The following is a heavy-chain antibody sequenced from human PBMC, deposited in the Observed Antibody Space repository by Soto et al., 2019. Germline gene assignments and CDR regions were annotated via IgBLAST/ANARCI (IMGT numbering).Heavy chain of an antibody. Sequence: GGSLRLSCAASGFTFNIYGMHWVRQGPDKGLECVALLSYDGSNQCYADSVKGRFTISRDNSKNTLFLQMNSLRADDTAVYYCAKDQASGQGSFDSWGQGTLVTVSS. J-gene: IGHJ4*02. V-gene: IGHV3-30*18. CDR1: GFTFNIYG. CDR3: AKDQASGQGSFDS. CDR2: LSYDGSNQ.